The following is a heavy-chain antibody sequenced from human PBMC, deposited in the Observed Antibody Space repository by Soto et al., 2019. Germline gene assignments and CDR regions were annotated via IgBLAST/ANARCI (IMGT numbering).Heavy chain of an antibody. D-gene: IGHD3-3*01. CDR2: INHSGST. CDR3: ARGYHSVNSDFWSGYLPFYFEY. Sequence: PSETLSLTCAVYGGSFSGYYWSWIRQPPGKGLEWIGEINHSGSTNYNPSLKSRVTISVDTSKNQFSLKLSSVTAADTAVYYCARGYHSVNSDFWSGYLPFYFEYRGKGTLVPVSS. V-gene: IGHV4-34*01. J-gene: IGHJ4*02. CDR1: GGSFSGYY.